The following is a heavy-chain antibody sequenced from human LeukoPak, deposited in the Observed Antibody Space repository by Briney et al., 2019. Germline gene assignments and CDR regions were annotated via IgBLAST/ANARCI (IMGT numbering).Heavy chain of an antibody. CDR3: ALQGGDARPTKLRGVVIHNFHF. CDR1: GYTFTSYD. V-gene: IGHV1-8*01. D-gene: IGHD3-10*01. J-gene: IGHJ4*02. Sequence: ASVKVSCKASGYTFTSYDINWVRQATGQGLEWMGWMNPNSGNTGYAQKFQGRVTMTRNTSISTVYMELSSLRSEDTAVYYCALQGGDARPTKLRGVVIHNFHFWGQGTLVTVSS. CDR2: MNPNSGNT.